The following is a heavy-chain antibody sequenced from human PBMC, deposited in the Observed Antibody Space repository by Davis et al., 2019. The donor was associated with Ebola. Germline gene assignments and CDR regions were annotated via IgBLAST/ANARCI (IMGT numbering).Heavy chain of an antibody. J-gene: IGHJ6*02. CDR2: IYYSGST. V-gene: IGHV4-30-4*01. CDR3: AREYGMDV. CDR1: GGSFSGYY. Sequence: MPSETLSLTCAVYGGSFSGYYWSWIRQPPGKGLEWIGYIYYSGSTYYNPSLKSRVTISVDTSKNQFSLKLSSVTAADTAVYYCAREYGMDVWGQGTTVTVSS.